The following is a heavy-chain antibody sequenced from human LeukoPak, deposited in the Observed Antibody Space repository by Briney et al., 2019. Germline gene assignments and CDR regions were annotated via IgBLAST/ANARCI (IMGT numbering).Heavy chain of an antibody. CDR2: ISYDGSNE. V-gene: IGHV3-30*04. D-gene: IGHD4-17*01. Sequence: GGSLRLSCAASGFTFSSYVMHWVRQAPGKGLEWVAIISYDGSNEYYADSVKGRFTISRDNSKNTLYLQMNSLRAEDTAVYYCAKSGGVTTTLGYWGQGTLVTVSS. CDR3: AKSGGVTTTLGY. J-gene: IGHJ4*02. CDR1: GFTFSSYV.